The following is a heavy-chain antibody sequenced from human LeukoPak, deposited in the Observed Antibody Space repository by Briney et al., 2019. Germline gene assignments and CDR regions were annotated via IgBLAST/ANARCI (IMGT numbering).Heavy chain of an antibody. CDR2: IYTSGST. V-gene: IGHV4-61*02. D-gene: IGHD3-10*01. CDR1: GGSISSGSYY. J-gene: IGHJ4*02. CDR3: ARGDGSGRPQRRPYYFDY. Sequence: SETLSLTCTVSGGSISSGSYYWSWIRQPAGKGLEWIGRIYTSGSTNYNPSLKSRVTISVDRSKNQFSLKLSSVTAADTAVYYCARGDGSGRPQRRPYYFDYWGQGTLVTVSS.